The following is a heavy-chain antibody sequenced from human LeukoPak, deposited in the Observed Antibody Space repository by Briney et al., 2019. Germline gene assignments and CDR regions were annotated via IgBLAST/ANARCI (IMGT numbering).Heavy chain of an antibody. CDR1: GFTFSSYS. J-gene: IGHJ3*02. CDR3: ARDGSTYYDILTGYNDAFDI. V-gene: IGHV3-21*01. D-gene: IGHD3-9*01. Sequence: GGSLRLSCAASGFTFSSYSMNWVRQAPGKGLEWVSSISSSSYIYYADSVKGRFTISRDNAKNSLYLQMNSLRAEDTAVYYCARDGSTYYDILTGYNDAFDIWGQGTMVTVSS. CDR2: ISSSSYI.